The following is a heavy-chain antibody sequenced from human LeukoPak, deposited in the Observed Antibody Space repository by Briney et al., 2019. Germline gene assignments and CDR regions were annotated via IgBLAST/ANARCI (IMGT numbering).Heavy chain of an antibody. D-gene: IGHD3-10*01. Sequence: GGSLRLSCAASGFIFSSHAMHWVRQAPGKGLEWVAVISYDGSHQYYADSVQGRFTISRDTPKNTLYLQMNSLRPEDTAIYYCARPPPASMIRGVIIPHFDTWGQGTLVTVSS. J-gene: IGHJ4*02. V-gene: IGHV3-30*04. CDR2: ISYDGSHQ. CDR1: GFIFSSHA. CDR3: ARPPPASMIRGVIIPHFDT.